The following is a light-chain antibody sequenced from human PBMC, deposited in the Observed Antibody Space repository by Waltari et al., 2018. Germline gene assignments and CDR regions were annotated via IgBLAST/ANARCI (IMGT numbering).Light chain of an antibody. J-gene: IGKJ1*01. CDR1: QSVSRA. V-gene: IGKV3-20*01. CDR2: GAS. CDR3: QHYVSLPVT. Sequence: EIVLTQSPGTLSLSPGERATLSCRASQSVSRALAWYQQKPGQAPRLLIYGASTRATGIPDRFSGSGSGTDFSLIISRLEPEDFAVYYCQHYVSLPVTFGQGTKVEIK.